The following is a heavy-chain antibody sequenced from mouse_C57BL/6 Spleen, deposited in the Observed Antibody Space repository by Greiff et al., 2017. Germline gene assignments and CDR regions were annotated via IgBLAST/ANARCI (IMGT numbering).Heavy chain of an antibody. D-gene: IGHD2-2*01. J-gene: IGHJ2*01. CDR2: SRNKANDYTT. CDR3: ARSMVTTGFDY. V-gene: IGHV7-1*01. CDR1: GFTFSDFY. Sequence: EVQRVESGGGLVQSGRSLRLSCATSGFTFSDFYMEWVRQAPGKGLEWIAASRNKANDYTTEYSASVKGRFIVSRDTSQSILYLQMNALRAEDTAIYYCARSMVTTGFDYWGQGTTLTVSS.